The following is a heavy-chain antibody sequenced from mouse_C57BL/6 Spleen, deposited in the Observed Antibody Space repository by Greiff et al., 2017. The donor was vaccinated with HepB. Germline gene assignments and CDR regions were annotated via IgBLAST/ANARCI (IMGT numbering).Heavy chain of an antibody. D-gene: IGHD2-5*01. V-gene: IGHV1-52*01. CDR3: AREGSNYAFDY. J-gene: IGHJ2*01. CDR2: IDPSDSET. CDR1: GYTFTSYW. Sequence: QVQLQQPGAELVRPGSSVKLSCKASGYTFTSYWMHWVKQRPIQGLEWIGNIDPSDSETHYNQKFKDKATLTVDKSSSTAYMQLSSLTSEDSAVYYCAREGSNYAFDYWGQGTTLTVSS.